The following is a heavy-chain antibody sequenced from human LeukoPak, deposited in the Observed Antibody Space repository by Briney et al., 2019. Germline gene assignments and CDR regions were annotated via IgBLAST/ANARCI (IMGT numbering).Heavy chain of an antibody. CDR3: AKLDRGGYYFDY. V-gene: IGHV3-23*01. CDR2: ISGSGGST. J-gene: IGHJ4*02. CDR1: GFTFGDYA. Sequence: GGSLRLSCTASGFTFGDYAMSWFRQAPGKGLEWVSAISGSGGSTYYADSVKGRFTISRDNSKNTLYLQMNSLRAEDTAVYYCAKLDRGGYYFDYWGQGTLVTVSS. D-gene: IGHD2-15*01.